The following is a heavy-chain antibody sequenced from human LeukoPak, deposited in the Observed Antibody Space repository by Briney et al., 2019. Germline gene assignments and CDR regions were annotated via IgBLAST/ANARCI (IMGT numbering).Heavy chain of an antibody. CDR1: GYTFTNYW. CDR3: ARHGSGTNWFDP. J-gene: IGHJ5*02. Sequence: GESLRISCQGSGYTFTNYWIGWVRQMPGKGLECMGIIYAGDSDTKYSPSLQGQVTFSVGKSINTAYLQWSSLKASDTAMYYCARHGSGTNWFDPWGQGTLVTVSS. CDR2: IYAGDSDT. V-gene: IGHV5-51*01.